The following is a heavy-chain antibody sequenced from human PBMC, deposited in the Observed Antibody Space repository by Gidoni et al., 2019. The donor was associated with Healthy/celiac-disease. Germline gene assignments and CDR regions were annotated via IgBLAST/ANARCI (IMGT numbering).Heavy chain of an antibody. CDR1: GFTFSSYS. D-gene: IGHD3-22*01. V-gene: IGHV3-21*01. J-gene: IGHJ6*02. CDR2: ISSSSSYI. CDR3: ARERGGYYYDSSGRVASYYYYGMDV. Sequence: EVQLVESGGGLVKPGGSLRLSCAASGFTFSSYSMNWVRQAPGKGLEWVSSISSSSSYIYYADSVKGRFTISRDNAKNSLYLQMNSLRAEDTAVYYCARERGGYYYDSSGRVASYYYYGMDVWGQGTTVTVSS.